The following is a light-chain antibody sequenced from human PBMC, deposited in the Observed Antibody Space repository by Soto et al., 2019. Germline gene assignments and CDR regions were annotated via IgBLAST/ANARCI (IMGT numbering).Light chain of an antibody. V-gene: IGLV2-11*01. J-gene: IGLJ2*01. CDR1: SSDVGGYNY. CDR2: DVS. CDR3: CSYANSYLV. Sequence: QSALTQPRSVSGSPGQSVTISCTGTSSDVGGYNYVSWYQQHPGKAPKLMIYDVSKRPSGVPDRFSGSKSGNTASLTISGLQAEDEADYYCCSYANSYLVFGGGTKLTVL.